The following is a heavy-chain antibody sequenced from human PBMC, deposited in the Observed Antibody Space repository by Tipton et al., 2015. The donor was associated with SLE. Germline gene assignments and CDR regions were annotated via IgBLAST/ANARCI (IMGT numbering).Heavy chain of an antibody. V-gene: IGHV1-18*01. Sequence: QLVQSGAEVKKPGASVKVSCKASGYTFTSYGISWVRQAPGQGLEWMGWISAYNGNTNYAQKLQGRVTMTTDTSTSTAYMELRSLRSDDTAVYYWAREPAGWLTNYYYYGMDVWGQGTTVTVSS. D-gene: IGHD6-19*01. J-gene: IGHJ6*02. CDR3: AREPAGWLTNYYYYGMDV. CDR1: GYTFTSYG. CDR2: ISAYNGNT.